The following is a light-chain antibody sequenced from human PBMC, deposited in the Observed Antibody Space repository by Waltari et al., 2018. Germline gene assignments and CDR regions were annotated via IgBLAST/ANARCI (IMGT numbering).Light chain of an antibody. CDR3: SSYISSSTLEL. CDR1: SSDVGAYNY. V-gene: IGLV2-14*03. CDR2: DVS. J-gene: IGLJ2*01. Sequence: QSALTQPASVSGSPGQSIPISCTGTSSDVGAYNYVSWYQQHPGKAPKLMIFDVSNRPSGVSNLFSGSKSGNTASLTISGLQAEDEADYYCSSYISSSTLELFGGGTSLTVL.